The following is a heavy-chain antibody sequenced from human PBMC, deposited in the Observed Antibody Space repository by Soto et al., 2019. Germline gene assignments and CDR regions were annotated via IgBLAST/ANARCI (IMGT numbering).Heavy chain of an antibody. J-gene: IGHJ6*02. CDR1: GGTFSSYA. V-gene: IGHV1-69*13. Sequence: SVKVSCKASGGTFSSYAISWVRQAPGQGLEWMGGIIPIFGTANYAQKFQGRVTITADESTSTAYMELSSLRSEDTAVYYCARTNYGSGTPQEGYYYYGMDVWGQGTMVTVSS. D-gene: IGHD3-10*01. CDR2: IIPIFGTA. CDR3: ARTNYGSGTPQEGYYYYGMDV.